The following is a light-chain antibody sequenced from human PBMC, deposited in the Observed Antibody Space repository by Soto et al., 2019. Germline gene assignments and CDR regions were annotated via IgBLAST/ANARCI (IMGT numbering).Light chain of an antibody. CDR1: QSISTY. J-gene: IGKJ1*01. Sequence: DIQMTQSPSSLSASVGNRVTITCRASQSISTYLNWYQKKPGKAPNLLIYDASSLQSGVPSRFSGSGFGTEFTLTISSLQPGDFATYYCQQYSSRSTFGQGTKVDIK. CDR2: DAS. CDR3: QQYSSRST. V-gene: IGKV1-39*01.